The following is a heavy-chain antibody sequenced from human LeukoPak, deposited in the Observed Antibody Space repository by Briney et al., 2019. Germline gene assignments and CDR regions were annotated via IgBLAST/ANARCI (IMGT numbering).Heavy chain of an antibody. CDR3: ARPGYYDSSGPIDY. CDR2: IHSSGST. V-gene: IGHV4-61*09. D-gene: IGHD3-22*01. Sequence: SETLSLTCTVSGDSISSGTYFWNWIRQPAGKELEWIGHIHSSGSTNFNPSLRSRLTISVDTSKNQFSLKLSSVTAADTAVYYCARPGYYDSSGPIDYWGQGTLVTVSS. CDR1: GDSISSGTYF. J-gene: IGHJ4*02.